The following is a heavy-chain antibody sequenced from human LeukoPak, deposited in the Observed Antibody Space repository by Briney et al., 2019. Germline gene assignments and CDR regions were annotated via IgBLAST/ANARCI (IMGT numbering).Heavy chain of an antibody. CDR1: GFTFSSYG. CDR3: ARDGRITMIVVVITPPDAFDI. Sequence: GGSLRLSCAASGFTFSSYGMHWVRQAPGKGLEWVAVISYDGSNKYYADSVKGRFTISRDNSKNTLYLQMNSLRAEDTAVYYCARDGRITMIVVVITPPDAFDIWGQGTMVTVSS. V-gene: IGHV3-30*03. D-gene: IGHD3-22*01. J-gene: IGHJ3*02. CDR2: ISYDGSNK.